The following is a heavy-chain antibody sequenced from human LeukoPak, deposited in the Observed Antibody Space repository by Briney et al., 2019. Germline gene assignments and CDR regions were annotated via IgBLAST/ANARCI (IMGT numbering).Heavy chain of an antibody. CDR1: GGSFSSYY. CDR2: IYTSGST. J-gene: IGHJ6*02. V-gene: IGHV4-59*10. D-gene: IGHD2-2*01. Sequence: PSETLSLTCAVYGGSFSSYYWSWIRQPAGKGLEWIGRIYTSGSTNYNPSLKSRVTMSVDTSKNQFSLKLSSVTAADTAVYYCARVGGGCDCSSTSCCYYYGMDVWGQGTTVTVSS. CDR3: ARVGGGCDCSSTSCCYYYGMDV.